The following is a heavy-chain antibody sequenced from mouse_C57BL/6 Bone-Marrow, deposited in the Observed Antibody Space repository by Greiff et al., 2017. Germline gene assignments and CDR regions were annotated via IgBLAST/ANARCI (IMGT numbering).Heavy chain of an antibody. D-gene: IGHD2-4*01. J-gene: IGHJ3*01. Sequence: QVQLQQPGAELVRPGTSVQLSCTASGYTFTSYCMHWVKQRPGQGLEWIGVLDPSDSYTNYNHKFKGKATLTVDTSSRTAYMPLSSLTSEDSAVYYCARRRHYDEEFAYWGQGTLVTFSA. V-gene: IGHV1-59*01. CDR1: GYTFTSYC. CDR3: ARRRHYDEEFAY. CDR2: LDPSDSYT.